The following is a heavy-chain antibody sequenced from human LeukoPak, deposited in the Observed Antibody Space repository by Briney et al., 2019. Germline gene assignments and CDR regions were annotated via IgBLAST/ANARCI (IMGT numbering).Heavy chain of an antibody. CDR3: ARDTTGY. CDR1: GGSFSGYF. V-gene: IGHV4-34*01. Sequence: SEALSLTCAVYGGSFSGYFWSWIRQPPGKGLEWIGEINHSGSTSYNPSLKSRVTISVDTSKNQFSLKLSSVTAADTAVYYCARDTTGYWGQGTLVTVSS. D-gene: IGHD1-26*01. CDR2: INHSGST. J-gene: IGHJ4*02.